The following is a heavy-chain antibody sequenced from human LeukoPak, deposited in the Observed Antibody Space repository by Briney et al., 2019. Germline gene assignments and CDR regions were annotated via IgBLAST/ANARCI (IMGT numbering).Heavy chain of an antibody. CDR1: GFTFSSYE. J-gene: IGHJ4*02. Sequence: GGSLRLSCAASGFTFSSYEMNCVRQAPGKGLEWVSYTSSSGSTIYYADSVKGRFTISRDNAKNSLYLQMNSLRAEDTAVYYCASGYYYDSSGYFDYWGQGTLVTVSS. V-gene: IGHV3-48*03. D-gene: IGHD3-22*01. CDR3: ASGYYYDSSGYFDY. CDR2: TSSSGSTI.